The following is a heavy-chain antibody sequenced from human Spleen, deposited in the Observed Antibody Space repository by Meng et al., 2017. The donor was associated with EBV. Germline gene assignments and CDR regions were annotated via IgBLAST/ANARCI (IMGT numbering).Heavy chain of an antibody. Sequence: QVQLQQWGAGLLKPSEXLSLTCAVYGGSFSGYYWSWIRQPPGKGLEWIGEINHSGSTNYNPSLKSRVTISVDTSKNQFSLKLSSVTAADTAVYYCARVPLLPRVFDYRGQGTLVTVSS. J-gene: IGHJ4*02. CDR1: GGSFSGYY. CDR3: ARVPLLPRVFDY. CDR2: INHSGST. V-gene: IGHV4-34*01. D-gene: IGHD2-15*01.